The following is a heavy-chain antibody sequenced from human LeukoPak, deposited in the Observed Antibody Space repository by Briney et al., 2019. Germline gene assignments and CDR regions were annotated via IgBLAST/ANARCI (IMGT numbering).Heavy chain of an antibody. V-gene: IGHV3-23*01. CDR1: GFTFSNYA. D-gene: IGHD1-14*01. CDR2: ISGSGANT. CDR3: ARVMAADSPDPDFDY. J-gene: IGHJ4*02. Sequence: PGGSLRLSCAASGFTFSNYAMTWVRQAPGRGLEWVSGISGSGANTKYADSMKGRFTISRDNSKNTLYLQMNSLRVDDTAVYYCARVMAADSPDPDFDYWGQGTLVTVSS.